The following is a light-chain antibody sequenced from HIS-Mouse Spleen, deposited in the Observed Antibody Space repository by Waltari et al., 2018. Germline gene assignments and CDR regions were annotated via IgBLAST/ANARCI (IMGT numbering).Light chain of an antibody. CDR1: ALPKKY. J-gene: IGLJ2*01. Sequence: SYELSQPPSASVSPGQTARITCSGDALPKKYAYWSQQKPGQAPVLVINEDSKRPSGSPERFSGSSSGGMATLTISGAQVADEADYYCYSTDSGGNHRVFGGGTKLTVL. CDR3: YSTDSGGNHRV. V-gene: IGLV3-10*01. CDR2: EDS.